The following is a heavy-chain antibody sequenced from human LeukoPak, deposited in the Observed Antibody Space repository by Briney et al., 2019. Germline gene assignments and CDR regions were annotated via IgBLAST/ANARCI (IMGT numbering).Heavy chain of an antibody. CDR3: ARDGVEMATTLIFDY. J-gene: IGHJ4*02. D-gene: IGHD5-24*01. Sequence: SLKLSCKASGGTFSSYAMSWVRQAPGQGLEWMGSISPIFGIANYAQKLQGRVTITADKSTSTAYMELSSLRSEDTAVYYCARDGVEMATTLIFDYWGQGTLVTVSS. V-gene: IGHV1-69*04. CDR2: ISPIFGIA. CDR1: GGTFSSYA.